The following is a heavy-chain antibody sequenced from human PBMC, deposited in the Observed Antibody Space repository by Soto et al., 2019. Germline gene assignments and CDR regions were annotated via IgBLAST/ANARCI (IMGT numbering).Heavy chain of an antibody. Sequence: QVQLQESGPGLVKPSETLSLTCTVSGGSVSSGSYYWSWIRQPPGKGLEWIGYIYYSGSTNYNPSLKSRVTISVDTSKNQFPLKLSSVTAPDTAVYYCAGEVVVAATRNIDYWGQGTLVTVSS. J-gene: IGHJ4*02. CDR1: GGSVSSGSYY. D-gene: IGHD2-15*01. CDR3: AGEVVVAATRNIDY. V-gene: IGHV4-61*01. CDR2: IYYSGST.